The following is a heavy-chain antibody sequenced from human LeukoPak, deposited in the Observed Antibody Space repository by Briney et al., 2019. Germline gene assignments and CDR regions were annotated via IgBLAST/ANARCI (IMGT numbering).Heavy chain of an antibody. D-gene: IGHD3-10*01. J-gene: IGHJ3*02. V-gene: IGHV1-69*04. CDR2: IIPILGIA. Sequence: SVKVSCKASGGTFSSYAISWVRQAPGQGLEWMGRIIPILGIANYAQKFQGRVTITADKSTSTAYMELSSLRSEDTAVYYCARGLGSLEQIAHAFDIWGQGTMVTVSS. CDR1: GGTFSSYA. CDR3: ARGLGSLEQIAHAFDI.